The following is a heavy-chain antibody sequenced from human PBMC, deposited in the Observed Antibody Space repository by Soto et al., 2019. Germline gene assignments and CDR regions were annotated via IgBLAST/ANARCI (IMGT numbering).Heavy chain of an antibody. D-gene: IGHD6-19*01. J-gene: IGHJ6*02. Sequence: GGSLRLSCAASGFTFSSYAMSWVRQAPGKGLEWVSAISGSGGSTYYADSVKGRFTISRDNSKNTLYLQMNSLRAEDTAVYYCAKESSSGYNERDYYYYYGMDVWGQGTTVTVSS. CDR1: GFTFSSYA. CDR2: ISGSGGST. CDR3: AKESSSGYNERDYYYYYGMDV. V-gene: IGHV3-23*01.